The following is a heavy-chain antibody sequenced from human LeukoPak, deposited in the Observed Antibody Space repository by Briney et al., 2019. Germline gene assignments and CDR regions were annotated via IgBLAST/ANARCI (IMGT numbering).Heavy chain of an antibody. CDR3: ARSGGGYRYGYYYHFYMDV. J-gene: IGHJ6*03. Sequence: GSLRLSCAASGINVSSNYMSWVRQAPGKGLEWVSLLYSGGSAFHADSVKGRFTISRDNSKNTLYLQLNSLRAEDTAVYYCARSGGGYRYGYYYHFYMDVWGKGTTVTVSS. CDR1: GINVSSNY. D-gene: IGHD5-18*01. V-gene: IGHV3-53*01. CDR2: LYSGGSA.